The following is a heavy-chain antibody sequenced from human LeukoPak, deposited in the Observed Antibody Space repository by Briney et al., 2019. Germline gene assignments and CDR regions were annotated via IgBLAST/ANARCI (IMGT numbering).Heavy chain of an antibody. Sequence: GGSLRLSCAASGFTFSSYWMSWVRQAPGKGLEWVANIKRDGSEKHYVDSVEGRLTISRGNAKNSLYLQMNGLRAEDTAVYYCAREIPRGAIHLDYWGQGTLVTVSS. V-gene: IGHV3-7*01. J-gene: IGHJ4*02. CDR3: AREIPRGAIHLDY. D-gene: IGHD3-10*01. CDR2: IKRDGSEK. CDR1: GFTFSSYW.